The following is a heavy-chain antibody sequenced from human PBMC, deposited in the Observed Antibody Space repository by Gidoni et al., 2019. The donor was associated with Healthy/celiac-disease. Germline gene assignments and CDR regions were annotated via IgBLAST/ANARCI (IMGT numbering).Heavy chain of an antibody. CDR2: IKQDGSEK. CDR3: ARDKPESSWTWVGWFDP. D-gene: IGHD6-13*01. Sequence: EVQLVESGGGLVQPGGSLRLSCAASGFTFSRYWMSWVRQAPGKGLEWVANIKQDGSEKYYVDSVKGRFTISRDNAKNSLYLQMNSLRAEDTAVYYCARDKPESSWTWVGWFDPWGQGTLVTVSS. J-gene: IGHJ5*02. CDR1: GFTFSRYW. V-gene: IGHV3-7*03.